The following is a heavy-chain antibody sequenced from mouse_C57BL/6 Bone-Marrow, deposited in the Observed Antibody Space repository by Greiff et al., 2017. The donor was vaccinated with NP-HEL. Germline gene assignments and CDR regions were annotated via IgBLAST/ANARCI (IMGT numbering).Heavy chain of an antibody. V-gene: IGHV1-15*01. CDR3: TSSYYGSDWYFDV. Sequence: QVQLQQSGAELVRPGASVTLSCKASGYTFTDYDMHWVKQTPVHGLEWIGAIDPETGGTAYNQKFKGKAILTADKSSSTAYMELRSLTSEDSAVYYCTSSYYGSDWYFDVWGKGTTVTVSS. J-gene: IGHJ1*03. CDR2: IDPETGGT. CDR1: GYTFTDYD. D-gene: IGHD1-1*01.